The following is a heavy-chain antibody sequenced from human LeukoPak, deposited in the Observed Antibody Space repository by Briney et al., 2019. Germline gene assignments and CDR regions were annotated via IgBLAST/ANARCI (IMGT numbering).Heavy chain of an antibody. J-gene: IGHJ4*02. CDR2: ISGSGGST. D-gene: IGHD6-13*01. CDR3: AKASNSSSWYFYFDY. CDR1: GFTFSSYA. V-gene: IGHV3-23*01. Sequence: GGSLRLSCAASGFTFSSYAMSWVRQAPGKGLEWVSAISGSGGSTYHADSVKGRFTISRDNSKNTLYLQMNSLRAKDTAVYYCAKASNSSSWYFYFDYWGQGTLVTVSS.